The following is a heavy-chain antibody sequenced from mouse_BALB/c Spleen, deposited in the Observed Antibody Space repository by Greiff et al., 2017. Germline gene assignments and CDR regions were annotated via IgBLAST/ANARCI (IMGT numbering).Heavy chain of an antibody. D-gene: IGHD3-1*01. J-gene: IGHJ3*01. V-gene: IGHV14-3*02. CDR3: AFGSAWFAY. Sequence: VQLQQSGAELVKPGASVKLSCTASGFNIKDTYMHWVKQRPEQGLEWIGRLDPANGNTKYDPKFQGKATITADTSSNTTYMPISSLTSEDTSVYYCAFGSAWFAYWGQGTLVTVSA. CDR1: GFNIKDTY. CDR2: LDPANGNT.